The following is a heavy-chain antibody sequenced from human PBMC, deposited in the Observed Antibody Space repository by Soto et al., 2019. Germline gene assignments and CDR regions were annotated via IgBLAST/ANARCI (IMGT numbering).Heavy chain of an antibody. CDR2: ISGSGDTT. V-gene: IGHV3-23*01. Sequence: EVQLLESGGGLVQPGGSLRLSCAASGFPFSTYAMNWVRQAPGKGLEWVSIISGSGDTTTYADSVKGRFTISRDNYKNTLYLQMDSLRAEDTAVYYCTNRGGSKVGYWGQGTLVTVS. CDR3: TNRGGSKVGY. J-gene: IGHJ4*02. CDR1: GFPFSTYA. D-gene: IGHD1-26*01.